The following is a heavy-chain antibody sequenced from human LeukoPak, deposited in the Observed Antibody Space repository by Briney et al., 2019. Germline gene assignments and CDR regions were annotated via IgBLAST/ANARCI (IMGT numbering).Heavy chain of an antibody. D-gene: IGHD4-23*01. Sequence: GGSLRLSCAASGFTFSNYWMTWVRQAPGKGLEWVGNIKQDGSEKYYVDSVKGRFTISRDNSKNTLYLQMNSLRAEDTAVYYCARRAGGYSHPYDYWGQGILVTVSS. V-gene: IGHV3-7*03. CDR2: IKQDGSEK. CDR3: ARRAGGYSHPYDY. J-gene: IGHJ4*02. CDR1: GFTFSNYW.